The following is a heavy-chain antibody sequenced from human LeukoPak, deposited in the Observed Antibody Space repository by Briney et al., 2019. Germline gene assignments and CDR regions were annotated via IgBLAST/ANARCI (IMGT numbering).Heavy chain of an antibody. D-gene: IGHD3-22*01. CDR2: ISDSGGRT. Sequence: GGSLRLSCAVSGITLSNYGMSWVRQAPWKGLEWVAGISDSGGRTNYADSVKGRFTISRDNPKNTLYLQMNSLRAEDTAVYFCAKRGVVIRVILVGFHKEAYYFDSWGQGALVTVSS. V-gene: IGHV3-23*01. CDR3: AKRGVVIRVILVGFHKEAYYFDS. J-gene: IGHJ4*02. CDR1: GITLSNYG.